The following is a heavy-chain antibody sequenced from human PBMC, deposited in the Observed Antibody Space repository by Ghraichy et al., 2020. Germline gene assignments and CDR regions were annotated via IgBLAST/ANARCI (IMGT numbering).Heavy chain of an antibody. Sequence: GGSLRLSCAASGFTFSSYGMHWVRQAPGKGLEWVAVIWYDGSNKYYADSVKGRFTISRDNSKNTLYLQMNSLRAEDTAVYYCATSIGVQYGFDYWGQGTLVTVSS. J-gene: IGHJ4*02. CDR2: IWYDGSNK. D-gene: IGHD4-11*01. V-gene: IGHV3-33*08. CDR3: ATSIGVQYGFDY. CDR1: GFTFSSYG.